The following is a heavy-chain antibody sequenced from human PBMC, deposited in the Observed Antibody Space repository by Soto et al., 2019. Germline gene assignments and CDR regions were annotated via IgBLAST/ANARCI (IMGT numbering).Heavy chain of an antibody. V-gene: IGHV3-23*01. CDR3: ARDPYGGNSGTDY. CDR2: ISGSGGST. Sequence: GGSLRLSCAASGFTFSSYAMSWVRQAPGKGLEWVSAISGSGGSTYYADSVKGRFTISRDNAKNSLYLQMNSLRAEDTAVYYCARDPYGGNSGTDYWGQGTLVTVSS. J-gene: IGHJ4*02. D-gene: IGHD4-17*01. CDR1: GFTFSSYA.